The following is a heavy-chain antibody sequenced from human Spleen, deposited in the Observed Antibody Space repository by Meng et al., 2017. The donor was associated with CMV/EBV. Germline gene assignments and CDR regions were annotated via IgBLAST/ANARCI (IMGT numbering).Heavy chain of an antibody. CDR3: ARGRGWFDP. D-gene: IGHD3-10*01. CDR2: MNHTSGNT. V-gene: IGHV1-8*01. CDR1: GYTFTSYD. Sequence: KVSCKASGYTFTSYDINWVRQATGQGLEWMGWMNHTSGNTGYAQKFQGRVTMTRNTSISTAYMELSSLKSEDTAVYYCARGRGWFDPWGQGTLVTVSS. J-gene: IGHJ5*02.